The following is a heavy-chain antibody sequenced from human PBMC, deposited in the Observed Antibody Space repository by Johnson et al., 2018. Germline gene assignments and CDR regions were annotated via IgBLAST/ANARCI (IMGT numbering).Heavy chain of an antibody. CDR3: AREIRTGSGCYLY. CDR1: GDTINNYY. D-gene: IGHD3-10*01. CDR2: SNPSGDNT. J-gene: IGHJ4*03. Sequence: QVQLGESGAEVERXGASXKVXCKASGDTINNYYMHWVRQAPGQGLEWVGISNPSGDNTRYAQKFQGRVTVTRDTSSMNVDMHLSSLDSEDTAVYYCAREIRTGSGCYLYWGQGTLVTVSS. V-gene: IGHV1-46*02.